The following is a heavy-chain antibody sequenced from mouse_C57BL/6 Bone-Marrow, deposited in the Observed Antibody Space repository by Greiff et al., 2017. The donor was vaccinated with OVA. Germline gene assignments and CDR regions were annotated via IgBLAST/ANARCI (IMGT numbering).Heavy chain of an antibody. Sequence: VQLQQSGPELVKPGDSVKISCKASGYSFTGYFMNWVMQSHGKSLEWIGRINPYNGDTFYNQKFKGKATLTVDKSSSTAHMELRSLTSEDSAVYYCARFDEYDAGCADWGQGTLVTVSA. CDR1: GYSFTGYF. V-gene: IGHV1-20*01. CDR3: ARFDEYDAGCAD. D-gene: IGHD2-4*01. J-gene: IGHJ3*01. CDR2: INPYNGDT.